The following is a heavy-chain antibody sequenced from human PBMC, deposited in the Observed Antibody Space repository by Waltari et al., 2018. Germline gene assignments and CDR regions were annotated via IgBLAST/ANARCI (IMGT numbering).Heavy chain of an antibody. Sequence: EVQLVESGGGLVQPGGSLRLSCAASGFPFSSYDIHWVRQATGKGLEWVSAIGTAGDTYYPGSVKGRFTISRENAKNALYLQMNSLRAGDTAVYYCARGGYNWNYFPYWYFDLWGRGTLVTVSS. D-gene: IGHD1-7*01. CDR2: IGTAGDT. V-gene: IGHV3-13*01. J-gene: IGHJ2*01. CDR3: ARGGYNWNYFPYWYFDL. CDR1: GFPFSSYD.